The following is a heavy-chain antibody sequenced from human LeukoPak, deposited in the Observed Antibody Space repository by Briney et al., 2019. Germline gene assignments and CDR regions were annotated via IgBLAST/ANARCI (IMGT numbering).Heavy chain of an antibody. CDR3: ARAGGISPFDY. Sequence: SETLSLTCTVSGGSITSYYWSWIRQPPGKGLECIGYFYYSGSPNYNPSLKSRVTISVDTSKNQFSLKLFSVTAADTALYYCARAGGISPFDYWGQGTLVTVSS. CDR1: GGSITSYY. J-gene: IGHJ4*02. CDR2: FYYSGSP. V-gene: IGHV4-59*01. D-gene: IGHD4-23*01.